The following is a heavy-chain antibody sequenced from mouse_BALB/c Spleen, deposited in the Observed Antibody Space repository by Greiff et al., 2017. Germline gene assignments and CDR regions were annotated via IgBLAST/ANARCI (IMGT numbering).Heavy chain of an antibody. Sequence: EVKLLESGGGLVQPGGSRKLSCAASGFTFSSFGMHWVRQAPEKGLEWVAYISSGSSTIYYADTVKGRFTITRDNPKNTLFLQMTSLRSEDTAMYYCARSDAALVYAMDYWGQGTSVTVSS. CDR3: ARSDAALVYAMDY. V-gene: IGHV5-17*02. CDR2: ISSGSSTI. J-gene: IGHJ4*01. CDR1: GFTFSSFG.